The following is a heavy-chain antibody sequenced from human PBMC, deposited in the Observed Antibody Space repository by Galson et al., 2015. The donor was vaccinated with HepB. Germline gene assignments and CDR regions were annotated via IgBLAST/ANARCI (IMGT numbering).Heavy chain of an antibody. V-gene: IGHV3-23*01. J-gene: IGHJ4*02. CDR2: ISSGGGNI. CDR1: GFSFDSFA. CDR3: AKGARSGTYSYFDH. D-gene: IGHD1-26*01. Sequence: SLRLSCAASGFSFDSFAMSWVRQAPGKALEWVSTISSGGGNIFYADSGKGRFTISRDNSKNTLFLQLNGLRVEDTAVYYCAKGARSGTYSYFDHWGQGILLTVSS.